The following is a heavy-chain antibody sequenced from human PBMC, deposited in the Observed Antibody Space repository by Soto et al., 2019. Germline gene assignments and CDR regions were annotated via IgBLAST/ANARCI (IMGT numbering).Heavy chain of an antibody. CDR1: GFTFSSYG. CDR3: ARDRDYGDYDENAFDI. V-gene: IGHV3-33*01. J-gene: IGHJ3*02. CDR2: IWYDGSNK. D-gene: IGHD4-17*01. Sequence: GGSLRLSCAASGFTFSSYGMHWVRQAPGKGLEWVAVIWYDGSNKYYADSVKGRFTISRDNSKNTLYLQMNSLRAEDTAVYYYARDRDYGDYDENAFDIWGQGTMVTVSS.